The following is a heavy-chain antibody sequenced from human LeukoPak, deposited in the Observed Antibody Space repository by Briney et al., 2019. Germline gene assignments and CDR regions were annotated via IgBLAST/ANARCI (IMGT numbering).Heavy chain of an antibody. CDR2: ISSSSSTI. J-gene: IGHJ3*02. CDR1: GFTFSSYS. V-gene: IGHV3-48*01. Sequence: GGSLRLSCAASGFTFSSYSMNWVRQAPGKGLEWVSYISSSSSTIYYADSVKGRFTISRDNAKNSLYLQMNSLRAEDTAVYYCARVHSLYSSSWYWNAFDIWGQGTMVTVSS. CDR3: ARVHSLYSSSWYWNAFDI. D-gene: IGHD6-13*01.